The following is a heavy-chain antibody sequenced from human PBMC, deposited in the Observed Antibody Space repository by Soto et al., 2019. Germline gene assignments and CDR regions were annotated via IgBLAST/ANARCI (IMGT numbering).Heavy chain of an antibody. CDR1: GFTLSRQW. CDR2: INSDGSST. D-gene: IGHD4-17*01. CDR3: GTVTTGY. V-gene: IGHV3-74*01. J-gene: IGHJ4*02. Sequence: EVQLAESGGGLVQPGGSLRLSCAASGFTLSRQWMQWVRQAPGKGLVWVSRINSDGSSTIYADSVKGRFTISRDSAKNTLYLQMNSLRAEDAAVYYCGTVTTGYWGQGTRVTVSS.